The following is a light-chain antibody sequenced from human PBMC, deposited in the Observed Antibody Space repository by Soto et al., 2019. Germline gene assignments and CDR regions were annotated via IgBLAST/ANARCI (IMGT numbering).Light chain of an antibody. Sequence: QLVLTQSPSASASLGASVKLTCTLSSGHSSNVIAWHQQQPEKGPRYLMKVTNDGSHIKGDGIPDRFAGSSSEAQRYLTISSLQSEDEADYYCQTWATPIGVFGGGTKLTVL. CDR2: VTNDGSH. J-gene: IGLJ2*01. V-gene: IGLV4-69*01. CDR1: SGHSSNV. CDR3: QTWATPIGV.